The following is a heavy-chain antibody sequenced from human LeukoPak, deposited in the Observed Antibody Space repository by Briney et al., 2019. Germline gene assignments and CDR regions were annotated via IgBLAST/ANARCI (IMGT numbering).Heavy chain of an antibody. J-gene: IGHJ6*03. V-gene: IGHV3-20*04. CDR1: GFTFDDYG. CDR2: INWNGGST. D-gene: IGHD7-27*01. Sequence: GGSLRLSCAASGFTFDDYGMSWVRQAPGKGLEWVSGINWNGGSTGYADSVKGRFTISRDNAKNSLYLQMNGLRAEDTALYYCASLWGSAAWGYYYYYYYMDVWGKGTTVTVSS. CDR3: ASLWGSAAWGYYYYYYYMDV.